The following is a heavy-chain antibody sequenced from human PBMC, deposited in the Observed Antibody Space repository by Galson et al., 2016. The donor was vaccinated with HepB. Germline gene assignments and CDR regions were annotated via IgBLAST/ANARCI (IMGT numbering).Heavy chain of an antibody. V-gene: IGHV1-69*13. CDR2: IIPMLGTA. D-gene: IGHD3-3*01. CDR3: ARGGAMGITIFGAPSEGGLDD. CDR1: GGSFSNYA. J-gene: IGHJ6*02. Sequence: SVKVSCKASGGSFSNYAISWVRQAPGQGLEWMGGIIPMLGTASYAQKFQGRVTITADESASTVYMELSSLRSEDTAVYYCARGGAMGITIFGAPSEGGLDDWGQGTTVTVSS.